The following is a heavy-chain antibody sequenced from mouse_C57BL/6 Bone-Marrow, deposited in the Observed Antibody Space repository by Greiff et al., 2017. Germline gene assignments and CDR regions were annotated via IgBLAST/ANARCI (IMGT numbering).Heavy chain of an antibody. J-gene: IGHJ2*01. D-gene: IGHD2-4*01. Sequence: DVKLVESGGGLVKPGGSLKLSCAASGFTFSSYAMSWVRQTPEKRLEWVATISDGGSYTYYPDNVKGRFTISRDNARNNLYLQMSHLKSEDTAMYYGAREMITALFDYWGQGTTLTVSS. CDR1: GFTFSSYA. V-gene: IGHV5-4*01. CDR2: ISDGGSYT. CDR3: AREMITALFDY.